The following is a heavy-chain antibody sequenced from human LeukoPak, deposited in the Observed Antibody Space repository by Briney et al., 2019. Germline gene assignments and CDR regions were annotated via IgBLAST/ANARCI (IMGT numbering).Heavy chain of an antibody. V-gene: IGHV1-69*13. CDR2: IIPIFGTA. Sequence: SVTVSCTASGGTFSSYAISWVRQAPGQGLEWMGGIIPIFGTANYAQKFQGRVTITADESTSTAYMELSSLRSEDTAVYYCARVRYSSAPMDVWGQGTTVTVSS. CDR3: ARVRYSSAPMDV. D-gene: IGHD6-25*01. CDR1: GGTFSSYA. J-gene: IGHJ6*02.